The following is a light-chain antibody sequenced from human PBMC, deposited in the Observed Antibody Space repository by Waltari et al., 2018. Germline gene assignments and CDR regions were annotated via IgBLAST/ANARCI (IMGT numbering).Light chain of an antibody. CDR1: QSINGW. J-gene: IGKJ1*01. V-gene: IGKV1-5*03. Sequence: DIQMTQSPSTLSASVGDRVTISCRASQSINGWLAWYQQIPGMAPKLLICKASSLQSGVPSRCSGSGSGTEFTLTISSLQPDDFASYYCQQYSTYPWTFGQGTKVEIK. CDR2: KAS. CDR3: QQYSTYPWT.